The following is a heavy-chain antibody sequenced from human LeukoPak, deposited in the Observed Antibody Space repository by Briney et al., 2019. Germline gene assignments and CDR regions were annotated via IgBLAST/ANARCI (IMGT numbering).Heavy chain of an antibody. D-gene: IGHD6-19*01. CDR3: AKEAVGYRSGWYFDY. J-gene: IGHJ4*02. Sequence: PGGSLRLSCAASGFTFSSYGMHWVRQAPGKGLEWVAVISYDGSSKYYADSVKGRFTISRDNSKNTLYLQMNSLRAEDTAVYYCAKEAVGYRSGWYFDYWGQGTLVTVSS. V-gene: IGHV3-30*18. CDR1: GFTFSSYG. CDR2: ISYDGSSK.